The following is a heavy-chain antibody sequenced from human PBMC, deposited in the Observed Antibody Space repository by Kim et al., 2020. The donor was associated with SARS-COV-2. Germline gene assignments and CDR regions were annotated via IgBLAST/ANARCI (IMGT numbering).Heavy chain of an antibody. D-gene: IGHD5-18*01. Sequence: SETLSLTCTVSGGSISSYYWSWIRQPPGKGLEWIGYIYYSGSTNYNPSLKSRVTISVDTSKNQFSLRLSSVTAADTAVYYCARAVAMVGWGYFDYWGQGTLVTVSS. CDR1: GGSISSYY. V-gene: IGHV4-59*01. CDR3: ARAVAMVGWGYFDY. J-gene: IGHJ4*02. CDR2: IYYSGST.